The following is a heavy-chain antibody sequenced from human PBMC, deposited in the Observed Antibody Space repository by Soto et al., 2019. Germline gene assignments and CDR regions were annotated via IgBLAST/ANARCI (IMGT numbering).Heavy chain of an antibody. Sequence: PSETPSLTCAVYGGSFSGYYWSWIRQPPGKGLEWIGEINHSGSTNYNPSLKSRVTISVDTSKNQFSLKLSSVTAADTAVYYCARGQVVTTFNPPFDYWGQGTLVTVSS. CDR3: ARGQVVTTFNPPFDY. V-gene: IGHV4-34*01. D-gene: IGHD4-4*01. CDR1: GGSFSGYY. CDR2: INHSGST. J-gene: IGHJ4*02.